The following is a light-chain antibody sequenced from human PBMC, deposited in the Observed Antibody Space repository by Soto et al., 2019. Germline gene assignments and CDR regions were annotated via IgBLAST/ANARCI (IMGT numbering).Light chain of an antibody. CDR2: ATS. CDR3: QQSYSAPFS. Sequence: DIQMTQSPSSLSASVGDRVIINCRASQDISSSLNWYQQKPGKAPELLIYATSSLQSGVPSRFSGSGSGTDFTLTINSVQPEDFATYYCQQSYSAPFSFGPGTKVDI. J-gene: IGKJ3*01. CDR1: QDISSS. V-gene: IGKV1-39*01.